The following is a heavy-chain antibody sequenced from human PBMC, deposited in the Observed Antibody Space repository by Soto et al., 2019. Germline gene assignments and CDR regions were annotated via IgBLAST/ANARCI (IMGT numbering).Heavy chain of an antibody. CDR1: GYNFINYG. Sequence: ASVKVSCKASGYNFINYGIPWVRQAPGQGLEWMGWIRVHNGSTNYAQKLQGRVTMTTDTSTSTAYMELRSLRSDDTAVYYCVRDLDGSGSYYTDYWGPGTLVTVSS. D-gene: IGHD3-10*01. V-gene: IGHV1-18*01. J-gene: IGHJ4*02. CDR3: VRDLDGSGSYYTDY. CDR2: IRVHNGST.